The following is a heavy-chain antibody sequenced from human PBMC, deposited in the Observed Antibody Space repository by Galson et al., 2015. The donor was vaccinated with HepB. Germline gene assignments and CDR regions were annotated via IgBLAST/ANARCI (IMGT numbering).Heavy chain of an antibody. CDR1: GYTFTGYH. CDR3: ARVRISSSWYFLGNWFDY. V-gene: IGHV1-2*06. Sequence: SVKVSCKASGYTFTGYHMHWVRQAPGQGLEWMGRINPNSGGTNYAQKFQGRVTMTRDTSISTAYMELSRLRSDDTAVYYCARVRISSSWYFLGNWFDYWGQGTLVTVSS. D-gene: IGHD6-13*01. CDR2: INPNSGGT. J-gene: IGHJ5*01.